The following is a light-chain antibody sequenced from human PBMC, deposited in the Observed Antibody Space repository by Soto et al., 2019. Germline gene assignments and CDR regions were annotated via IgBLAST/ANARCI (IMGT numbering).Light chain of an antibody. CDR3: QQRSNWPPSIT. V-gene: IGKV3-11*01. J-gene: IGKJ5*01. CDR2: GAS. Sequence: EIVLTQSPATLSLSPGERVTLSCRASQSVNNYLAWYQQKPGQAPRLLIYGASTRATGIPDRFSGSGSGTDFTLTISSLEPEDFAVYYCQQRSNWPPSITFGQGTRLEIK. CDR1: QSVNNY.